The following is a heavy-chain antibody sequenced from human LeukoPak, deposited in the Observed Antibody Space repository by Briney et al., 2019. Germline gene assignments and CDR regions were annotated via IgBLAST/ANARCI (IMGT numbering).Heavy chain of an antibody. D-gene: IGHD5-18*01. V-gene: IGHV1-8*01. J-gene: IGHJ3*02. CDR2: MNPNSGNT. CDR1: GYTFTSYD. CDR3: ARVRGYSYGYGSIDAFAI. Sequence: ASVKVSCKASGYTFTSYDINWVRQATGQGLEWIGWMNPNSGNTGYAQKFQDRVTMTRNTSISTAYMELSSLRSEDTAVYYCARVRGYSYGYGSIDAFAIWGQGTMITVSS.